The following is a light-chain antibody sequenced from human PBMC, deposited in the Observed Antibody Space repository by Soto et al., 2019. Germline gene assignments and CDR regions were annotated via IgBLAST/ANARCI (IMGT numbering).Light chain of an antibody. V-gene: IGKV3-20*01. CDR3: HQYGTAPIT. Sequence: EIVLTQSPGTLSLSPGDRATLSCRASQRIGSSYLVWFQQKAGQAPRLLMYAASNRATGIPDRFSGSGSGADFTITISRLEPEDFSVYYCHQYGTAPITFGQGTRLDIK. CDR1: QRIGSSY. J-gene: IGKJ5*01. CDR2: AAS.